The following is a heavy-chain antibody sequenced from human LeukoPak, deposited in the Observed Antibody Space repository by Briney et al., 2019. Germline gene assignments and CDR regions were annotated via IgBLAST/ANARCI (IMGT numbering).Heavy chain of an antibody. CDR3: ARGIGSSYDSSRDAFDI. CDR2: IIPIFGTA. Sequence: SVKVSCKASGGTFSSYAISWVRQAPGQGLEWMGGIIPIFGTANYAQKFQGRVTITTDESTSTAHMELSSLRSEDTAVYYCARGIGSSYDSSRDAFDIWGQGTMVTVSS. D-gene: IGHD3-22*01. J-gene: IGHJ3*02. CDR1: GGTFSSYA. V-gene: IGHV1-69*05.